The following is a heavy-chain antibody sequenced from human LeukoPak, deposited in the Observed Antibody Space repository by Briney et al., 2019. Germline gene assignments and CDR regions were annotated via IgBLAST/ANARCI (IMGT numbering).Heavy chain of an antibody. CDR3: AKDLGGSATTV. CDR1: GFTFEDHV. Sequence: QPGRSLRLSCAASGFTFEDHVMHWARQAPGKGLEWVSSISWNGDRMGYADAVKGRFTISRDNAKNSLFLQMNSLRVEDTALYYCAKDLGGSATTVWGQGTLVTVSS. J-gene: IGHJ4*02. CDR2: ISWNGDRM. D-gene: IGHD2-2*01. V-gene: IGHV3-9*01.